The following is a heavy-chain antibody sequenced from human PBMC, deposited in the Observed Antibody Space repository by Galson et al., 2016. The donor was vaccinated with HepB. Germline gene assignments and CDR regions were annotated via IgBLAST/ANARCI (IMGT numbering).Heavy chain of an antibody. Sequence: SVKVSCKVSGGTFSGYTFNWVRQAPGQGLEWMGRIVPILDISNYAQKFKGRVTITADKSTSTLYMEMTSLTSEDTAVYYCARYSGYSDSSGFRGFDPWGHGTLVTVSS. CDR1: GGTFSGYT. J-gene: IGHJ5*02. CDR3: ARYSGYSDSSGFRGFDP. V-gene: IGHV1-69*02. D-gene: IGHD3-22*01. CDR2: IVPILDIS.